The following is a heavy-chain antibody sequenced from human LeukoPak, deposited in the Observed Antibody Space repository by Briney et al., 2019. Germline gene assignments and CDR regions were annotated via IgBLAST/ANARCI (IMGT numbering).Heavy chain of an antibody. Sequence: SETLSLTCSVSGFFISSGYYWGWIRQPPGKGLEWIGNISDSGSTYYNPSLKSRVTISVETSKNEFSLKLRSVTAADTAVYYCARVTGYRIEDYFDYWGQGTLVTVSS. V-gene: IGHV4-38-2*02. CDR2: ISDSGST. J-gene: IGHJ4*02. CDR1: GFFISSGYY. D-gene: IGHD6-13*01. CDR3: ARVTGYRIEDYFDY.